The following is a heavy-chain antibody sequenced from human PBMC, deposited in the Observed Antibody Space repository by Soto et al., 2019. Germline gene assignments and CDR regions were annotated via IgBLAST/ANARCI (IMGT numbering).Heavy chain of an antibody. CDR2: IWYDGSKD. CDR1: GFTFSRYG. CDR3: ARDDYSNYYSLYYRQF. V-gene: IGHV3-33*01. D-gene: IGHD2-8*01. J-gene: IGHJ4*02. Sequence: QVQLVEPGGGVAQPGRSLRLSCAASGFTFSRYGMHWVRQAPGKGLEWVAVIWYDGSKDYYADSVKGRFTISRDNSKNTWYLQMNSLRAEDTVVDYCARDDYSNYYSLYYRQFWGQGTGVTVSS.